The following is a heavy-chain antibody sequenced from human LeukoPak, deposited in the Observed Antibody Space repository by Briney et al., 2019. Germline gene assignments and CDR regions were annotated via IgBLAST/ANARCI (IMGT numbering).Heavy chain of an antibody. CDR3: ARGGQFRSWDAFDI. J-gene: IGHJ3*02. CDR2: ISAYNGNT. D-gene: IGHD1-26*01. Sequence: ASVKVSCKASGYTFTSYGISWVRQAPGQGLEWMGWISAYNGNTDHAQMLQGRVTMTTDTSTSTAYMELSSLRSEDTAVYYCARGGQFRSWDAFDIWGQGTMVTVTS. V-gene: IGHV1-18*01. CDR1: GYTFTSYG.